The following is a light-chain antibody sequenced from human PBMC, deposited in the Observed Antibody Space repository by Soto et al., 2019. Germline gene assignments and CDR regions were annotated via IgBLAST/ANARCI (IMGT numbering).Light chain of an antibody. V-gene: IGLV1-44*01. Sequence: QPVLTQPPSASETPGQRVAISCSGSSSNIGSNTVNWYQQLPGTAPKLLIYSNNQRPSGVPDRFSGSKSGTSASLAISGLQSEDEADYYCAAWDDSLNGWVFGGGTKVTVL. J-gene: IGLJ3*02. CDR3: AAWDDSLNGWV. CDR1: SSNIGSNT. CDR2: SNN.